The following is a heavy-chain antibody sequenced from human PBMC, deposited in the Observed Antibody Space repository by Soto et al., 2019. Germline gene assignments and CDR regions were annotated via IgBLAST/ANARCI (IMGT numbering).Heavy chain of an antibody. Sequence: SETLSLTCTVSGGSISSYYWGWIRQPPGKGLEWIGYIYYSGSTNYNPSLKSRVTISVDTSKNQFSLKLSSVTAADTAVYYCERDVVEEGWFDTWGPGTLVTVSS. J-gene: IGHJ5*02. CDR3: ERDVVEEGWFDT. D-gene: IGHD2-15*01. V-gene: IGHV4-59*01. CDR1: GGSISSYY. CDR2: IYYSGST.